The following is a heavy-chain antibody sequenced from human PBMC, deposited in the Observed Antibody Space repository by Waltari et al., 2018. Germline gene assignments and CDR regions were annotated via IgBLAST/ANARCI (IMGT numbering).Heavy chain of an antibody. CDR2: ISGSGGST. Sequence: EVQLLESGGGLVQPGGSLRLACAASGFTFSSYAMTWLRQTPGKGLEWVSGISGSGGSTYYADSVKGRFTISRDNSKNTLYLQMNSLRAEDTAVYYCAKSAGLNYYYGMDVWGQGTTVTVSS. CDR3: AKSAGLNYYYGMDV. J-gene: IGHJ6*02. V-gene: IGHV3-23*01. CDR1: GFTFSSYA. D-gene: IGHD3-10*01.